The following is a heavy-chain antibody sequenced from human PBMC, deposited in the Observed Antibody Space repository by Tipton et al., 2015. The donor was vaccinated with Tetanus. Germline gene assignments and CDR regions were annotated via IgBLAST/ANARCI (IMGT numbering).Heavy chain of an antibody. Sequence: QSGAEVRKAGESLKISCKVSGHNSRSYWISWVRQMPGKGLEWMGIIYPGDSDATYSPSFQGQVTISADKSISTAYLQWRSLKASDTAIYFCARLPKHYSASGSTWGQGTLVTVSS. CDR3: ARLPKHYSASGST. V-gene: IGHV5-51*01. D-gene: IGHD3-10*01. J-gene: IGHJ5*02. CDR2: IYPGDSDA. CDR1: GHNSRSYW.